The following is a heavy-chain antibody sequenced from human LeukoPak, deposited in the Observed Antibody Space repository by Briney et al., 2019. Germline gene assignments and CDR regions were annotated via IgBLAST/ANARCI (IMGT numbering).Heavy chain of an antibody. CDR3: ARHLGTSCFDY. J-gene: IGHJ4*02. D-gene: IGHD2-2*01. CDR1: GGSISSYY. CDR2: IYYSGST. V-gene: IGHV4-59*08. Sequence: SETLSLTCTVSGGSISSYYWSWIRQPPGKELEWIGYIYYSGSTNYNPSLKSRVTISVDTSKNQFSLKLSSVTAADTAVYYCARHLGTSCFDYWGQGTLVTVSS.